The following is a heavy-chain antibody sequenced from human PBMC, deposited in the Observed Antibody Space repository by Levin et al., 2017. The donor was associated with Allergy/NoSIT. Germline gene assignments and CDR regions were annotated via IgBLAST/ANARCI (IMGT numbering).Heavy chain of an antibody. Sequence: QPGGSLRLSCAASGFTFSSYDMHWVRQATGKGLEWVSAIGTAGDTYYPGSVKGRFTISRENAKNSLYLQMNSLRAGDTAVYYCARGHCSGGSCYTIYGMDVWGQGTTVTVSS. CDR1: GFTFSSYD. J-gene: IGHJ6*02. CDR2: IGTAGDT. CDR3: ARGHCSGGSCYTIYGMDV. V-gene: IGHV3-13*01. D-gene: IGHD2-15*01.